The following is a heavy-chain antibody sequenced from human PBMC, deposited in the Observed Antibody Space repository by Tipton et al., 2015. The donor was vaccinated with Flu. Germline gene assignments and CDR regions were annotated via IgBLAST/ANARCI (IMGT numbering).Heavy chain of an antibody. V-gene: IGHV4-59*12. Sequence: TLSLTCTVSGDVIDNFYWTWIRQPPGKGLEWIGSIYYSGSTYYNPSLKSRVTISVDTSKNQFSLKLTSVTAADTAVYYCARDPGSRMFDPWGQGTLVTVSS. CDR3: ARDPGSRMFDP. CDR1: GDVIDNFY. D-gene: IGHD6-13*01. J-gene: IGHJ5*02. CDR2: IYYSGST.